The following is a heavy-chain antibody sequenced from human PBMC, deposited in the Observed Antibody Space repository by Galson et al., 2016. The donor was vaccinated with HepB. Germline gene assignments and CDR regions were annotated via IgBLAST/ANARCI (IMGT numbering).Heavy chain of an antibody. J-gene: IGHJ3*02. Sequence: SLRLSCAASGLTYSSLAMSWVRQAPGKGLEWVSGISGSGGSTYYADSVKGRLTITRDSSLYLQMNSLRVEDTAVYYCACQGYCGGDCYKGLGAFDIWGPGTMVTVSS. D-gene: IGHD2-21*02. V-gene: IGHV3-23*01. CDR3: ACQGYCGGDCYKGLGAFDI. CDR1: GLTYSSLA. CDR2: ISGSGGST.